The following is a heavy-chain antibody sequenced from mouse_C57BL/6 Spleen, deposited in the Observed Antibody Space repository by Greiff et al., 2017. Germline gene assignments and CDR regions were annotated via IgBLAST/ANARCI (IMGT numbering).Heavy chain of an antibody. CDR1: GFTFSSYA. CDR3: ARGIYYGNPYAMDY. D-gene: IGHD2-1*01. V-gene: IGHV5-4*01. Sequence: EVQRVESGGGLVKPGGSLKLSCAASGFTFSSYAMSWVRQTPEKRLEWVATISDGGSYTYYPDNVKGRFTISRDNAKNNLYLQMSHLKSEDTAMYYCARGIYYGNPYAMDYGGQGTSVTVSS. J-gene: IGHJ4*01. CDR2: ISDGGSYT.